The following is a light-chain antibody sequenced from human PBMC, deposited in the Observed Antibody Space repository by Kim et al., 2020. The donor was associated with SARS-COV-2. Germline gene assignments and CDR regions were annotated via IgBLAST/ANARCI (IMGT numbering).Light chain of an antibody. CDR1: QSISSY. CDR3: QQSYTRVS. J-gene: IGKJ1*01. Sequence: SASVGDRVTITCRASQSISSYLNWYQQKPGKAPKLLIYAASSLQSGVPSRFSGSGSGTDFTLTISSLQPEDFATYYCQQSYTRVSFGQGTKVDIK. CDR2: AAS. V-gene: IGKV1-39*01.